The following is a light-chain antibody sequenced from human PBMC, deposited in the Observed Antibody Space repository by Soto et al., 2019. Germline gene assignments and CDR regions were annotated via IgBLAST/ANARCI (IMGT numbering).Light chain of an antibody. J-gene: IGKJ3*01. V-gene: IGKV1-6*01. CDR2: TAS. CDR3: LQDYNYPFT. Sequence: AIQMTQSPSSLSASVGDRVTITCRASQGIGNDLGWYQQKPGKAPKLLIYTASTLHSGVPSRFSGSGSGTDFTLTISSLQPEDFATYYCLQDYNYPFTFGPGTKVDIK. CDR1: QGIGND.